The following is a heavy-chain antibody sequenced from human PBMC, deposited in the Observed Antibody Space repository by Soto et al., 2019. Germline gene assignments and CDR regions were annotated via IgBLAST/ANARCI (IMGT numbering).Heavy chain of an antibody. D-gene: IGHD1-1*01. J-gene: IGHJ5*02. Sequence: QVQLQQWGAGLLKPSETLSLTCAVYGGSFSGYYWSWIRQPPGKGLEWIGEINHSGSTNYNPSLKSRVTISVDTSKNQFSLKLSSVTAADTAVYYCARAQTGTRKFDPWGQGTLVTVSS. CDR3: ARAQTGTRKFDP. CDR2: INHSGST. V-gene: IGHV4-34*01. CDR1: GGSFSGYY.